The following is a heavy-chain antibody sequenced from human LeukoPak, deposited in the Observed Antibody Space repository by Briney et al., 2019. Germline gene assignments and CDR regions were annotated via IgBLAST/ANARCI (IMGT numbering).Heavy chain of an antibody. J-gene: IGHJ4*02. D-gene: IGHD3-3*01. CDR2: ISDSGGST. V-gene: IGHV3-23*01. CDR3: AKDFLDSVGGDY. Sequence: GGSLRLSCAASGFTFSSYAVSWVRQAPGKGLAWVSAISDSGGSTQYADSVKGRFTISRDNSKNTLYLQMNSLRVEDTAVYYCAKDFLDSVGGDYWGQGTLVTVSS. CDR1: GFTFSSYA.